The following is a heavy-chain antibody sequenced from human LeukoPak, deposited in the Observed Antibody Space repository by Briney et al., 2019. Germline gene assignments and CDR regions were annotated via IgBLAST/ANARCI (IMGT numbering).Heavy chain of an antibody. V-gene: IGHV1-69*04. D-gene: IGHD4-23*01. CDR2: IIPIFGIT. CDR3: AREGYGGNAYFYYYGMDV. CDR1: GGTFISYA. J-gene: IGHJ6*02. Sequence: ASVKVSCKASGGTFISYAISWVRQAPGQGLEWMGRIIPIFGITNYAQKFQGRVTITADKSTSTAYMELSSLRSEDTAVYYCAREGYGGNAYFYYYGMDVWGQGTTVTVSS.